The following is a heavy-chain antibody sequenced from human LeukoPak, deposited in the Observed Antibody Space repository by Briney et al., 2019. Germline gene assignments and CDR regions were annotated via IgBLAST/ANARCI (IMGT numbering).Heavy chain of an antibody. J-gene: IGHJ4*02. Sequence: GGSLRLSCAASGFTFSSYAVSWVRQAPGKGLEWVSAISGSGGSTYYADSVKGRFTISRDNSKNTLYLQMNSLRAEDTAVYYCAKADSGNTGAFDYWGQGTLVTVSS. V-gene: IGHV3-23*01. CDR2: ISGSGGST. CDR3: AKADSGNTGAFDY. CDR1: GFTFSSYA. D-gene: IGHD4-23*01.